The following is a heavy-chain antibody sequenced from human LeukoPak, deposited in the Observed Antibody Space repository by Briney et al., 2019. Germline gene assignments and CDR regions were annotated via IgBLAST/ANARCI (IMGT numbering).Heavy chain of an antibody. CDR3: AKELDYSNYLNYFDY. V-gene: IGHV3-23*01. Sequence: PGGSLRLSCAASGFTFSSYAMNWVRQAPGKGLEWVSAISGSGGTTYYADSVKGRFTISRDNSKSTLYLQMNSLRAEDTAVYYCAKELDYSNYLNYFDYWGQGTLVTVSS. CDR1: GFTFSSYA. J-gene: IGHJ4*02. CDR2: ISGSGGTT. D-gene: IGHD4-11*01.